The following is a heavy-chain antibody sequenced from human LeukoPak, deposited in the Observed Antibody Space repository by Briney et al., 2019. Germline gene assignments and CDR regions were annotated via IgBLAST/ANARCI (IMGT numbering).Heavy chain of an antibody. Sequence: PGGSLRLSCTASGFFVSNNYMSWVRQAPGKGLEWVSAISGSGGSTYYADSVKGRFTISRDNSKSTLYLQMNSPRAEDTAVYYCASSRTLGDDAFDIWGQGTMVTVSS. D-gene: IGHD3-16*01. CDR2: ISGSGGST. CDR3: ASSRTLGDDAFDI. J-gene: IGHJ3*02. CDR1: GFFVSNNY. V-gene: IGHV3-23*01.